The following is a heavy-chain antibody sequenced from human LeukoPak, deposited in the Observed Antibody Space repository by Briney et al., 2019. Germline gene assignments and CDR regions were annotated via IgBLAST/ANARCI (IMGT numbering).Heavy chain of an antibody. V-gene: IGHV1-18*01. CDR2: ISAYNGNT. CDR3: ARVRGYYDSRGYYYRGVFSLEYFQH. J-gene: IGHJ1*01. D-gene: IGHD3-22*01. CDR1: GYTFTSYG. Sequence: ASVKVSCKASGYTFTSYGINWVRQAPGRGLEWMGWISAYNGNTNYAQKLQGRVTMTTDTSTSTAYMELRSLRSDDTAVYYCARVRGYYDSRGYYYRGVFSLEYFQHWGQGTLVTVSS.